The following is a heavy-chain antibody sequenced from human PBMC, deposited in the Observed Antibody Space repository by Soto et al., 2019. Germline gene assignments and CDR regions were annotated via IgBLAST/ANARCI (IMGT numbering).Heavy chain of an antibody. Sequence: GESLKISCKGSGYSFTSYWIGWVRQMPGKGLEWMGIIYPGDSDTRYSPSFQGQVTISADKSISTAYLQWSSLKASDTAMYYCARHGDSSSWYEKGYYFDYWGQGTLVTVSS. CDR1: GYSFTSYW. CDR3: ARHGDSSSWYEKGYYFDY. CDR2: IYPGDSDT. V-gene: IGHV5-51*01. J-gene: IGHJ4*02. D-gene: IGHD6-13*01.